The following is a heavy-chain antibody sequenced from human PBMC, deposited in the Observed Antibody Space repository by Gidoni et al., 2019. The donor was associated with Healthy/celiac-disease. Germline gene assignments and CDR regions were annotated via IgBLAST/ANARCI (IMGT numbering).Heavy chain of an antibody. J-gene: IGHJ5*02. CDR1: GCSISSSSYY. CDR2: IYYSGST. CDR3: ARPDRGGKGFDP. V-gene: IGHV4-39*01. D-gene: IGHD2-15*01. Sequence: QLQLQESGPGLVKPSETLSLTCTVSGCSISSSSYYWGWIRQPPGKGLEWIGSIYYSGSTYYNPSLKSRVTISVDTSKNQFSLKLSSVTAADTAVYYCARPDRGGKGFDPWGQGTLVTVSS.